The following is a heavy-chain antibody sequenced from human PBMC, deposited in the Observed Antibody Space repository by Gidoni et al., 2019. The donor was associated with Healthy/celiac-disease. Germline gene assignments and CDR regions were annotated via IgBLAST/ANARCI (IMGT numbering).Heavy chain of an antibody. V-gene: IGHV4-34*01. Sequence: QVQLQQWGAGLLKPSETLSLTCAVYGGSFSGYYWSWIRQPPGKGLEWIGEINHSGSTNYNPSLKSRVTISVDTSKNQFSLKLSSVTAADTAVYYCARVPFDRSSGSKWGVDFDYWGQGTLVTVSS. J-gene: IGHJ4*02. D-gene: IGHD3-22*01. CDR3: ARVPFDRSSGSKWGVDFDY. CDR1: GGSFSGYY. CDR2: INHSGST.